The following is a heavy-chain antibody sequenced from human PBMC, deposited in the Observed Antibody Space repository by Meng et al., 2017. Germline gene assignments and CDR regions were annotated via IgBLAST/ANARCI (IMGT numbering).Heavy chain of an antibody. CDR2: IIPIFGTA. CDR3: ARLLSYYDSSGYYYYYYYGMDV. J-gene: IGHJ6*02. V-gene: IGHV1-69*13. CDR1: GGTFSSYT. Sequence: SVKVSCKASGGTFSSYTISWVRQAPGQGLEWMGGIIPIFGTANYAQKFQGRVTITADESTSTAYMELSSLRSEDTAVYYCARLLSYYDSSGYYYYYYYGMDVWGQGTTVTVSS. D-gene: IGHD3-22*01.